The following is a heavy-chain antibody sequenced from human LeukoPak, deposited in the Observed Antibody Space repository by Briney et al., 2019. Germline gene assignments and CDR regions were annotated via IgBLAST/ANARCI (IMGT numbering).Heavy chain of an antibody. D-gene: IGHD5-18*01. CDR2: ISWNSGSI. CDR3: AKDIFVSGYSYGFDY. V-gene: IGHV3-9*01. CDR1: GFTLSSSA. Sequence: GGSLRLSCAASGFTLSSSAMSRVRQAPGKGLEWVSGISWNSGSIGYADSVKGRFTISRDNAKNSLYLQMNSLRAEDTALYYCAKDIFVSGYSYGFDYWGQGTLVTVSS. J-gene: IGHJ4*02.